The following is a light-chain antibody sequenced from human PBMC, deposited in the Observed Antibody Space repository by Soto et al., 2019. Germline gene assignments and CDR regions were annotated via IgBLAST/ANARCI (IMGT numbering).Light chain of an antibody. V-gene: IGLV2-11*01. J-gene: IGLJ1*01. CDR1: SSDVGGYNY. Sequence: QSALTQPRSVSGSPGQSVTISCTGTSSDVGGYNYVSWYQHHPGKAPKHMIYEVSKRPSGVPDRFSGSKSGNTASLTISGLQAEDDADYYCCSYAGIFVFGTGTKLTVL. CDR2: EVS. CDR3: CSYAGIFV.